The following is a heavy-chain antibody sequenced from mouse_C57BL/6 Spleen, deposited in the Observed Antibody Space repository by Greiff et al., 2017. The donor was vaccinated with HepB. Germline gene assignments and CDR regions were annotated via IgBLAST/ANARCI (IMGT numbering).Heavy chain of an antibody. CDR1: GYSFTGYF. V-gene: IGHV1-20*01. J-gene: IGHJ2*01. Sequence: EVQLQQSGPELVKPGDSVKISCKASGYSFTGYFMNWVMQSHGKSLEWIGLINPYNGDTFYNQKFKGKATLTVDKSSSTAHMELRSLTSEDSAVYYCASGITTVVPDYWGQGTTLTVSS. D-gene: IGHD1-1*01. CDR3: ASGITTVVPDY. CDR2: INPYNGDT.